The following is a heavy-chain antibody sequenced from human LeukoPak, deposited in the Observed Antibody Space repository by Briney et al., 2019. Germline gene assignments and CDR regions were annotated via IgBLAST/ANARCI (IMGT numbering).Heavy chain of an antibody. CDR2: IYSSGNT. CDR1: GGSISFYY. J-gene: IGHJ6*03. V-gene: IGHV4-4*07. CDR3: AREGGSYSDYYYYYMDV. D-gene: IGHD1-26*01. Sequence: PSETLSLTCIVSGGSISFYYWSWIRQPAGKGLEWIGRIYSSGNTNYNPSLKSRVTMSVDTSKNQFSLKLTSVTAADTAVYYCAREGGSYSDYYYYYMDVWDKGTTVTVSS.